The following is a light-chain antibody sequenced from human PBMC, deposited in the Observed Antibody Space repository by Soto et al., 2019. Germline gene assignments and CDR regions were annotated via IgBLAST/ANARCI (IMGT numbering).Light chain of an antibody. CDR2: DVS. CDR1: SSDVGGYNY. Sequence: QSALTQPRSVSGSPGQSVTISCTGTSSDVGGYNYVSWYQQHPGKAPKLMIYDVSKRPSGVPDRFSGSKSGNTASLTISGRQAEEEADYYGCSYTCSYTLGVVFGGGTKLTVL. CDR3: CSYTCSYTLGVV. V-gene: IGLV2-11*01. J-gene: IGLJ2*01.